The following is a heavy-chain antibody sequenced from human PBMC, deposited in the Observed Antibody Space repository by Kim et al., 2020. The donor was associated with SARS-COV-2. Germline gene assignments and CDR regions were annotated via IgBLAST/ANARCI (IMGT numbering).Heavy chain of an antibody. CDR1: GGSFSGYY. CDR3: ARWGATGGYYYYYYMDV. D-gene: IGHD1-26*01. Sequence: SETLSLTCAVYGGSFSGYYWSWIRQPPGKGLEWIGEINHSGSTNYNPSLKSRVTISVDTSKNQFSLKLSSVTAADTAVYYCARWGATGGYYYYYYMDVWG. V-gene: IGHV4-34*01. J-gene: IGHJ6*03. CDR2: INHSGST.